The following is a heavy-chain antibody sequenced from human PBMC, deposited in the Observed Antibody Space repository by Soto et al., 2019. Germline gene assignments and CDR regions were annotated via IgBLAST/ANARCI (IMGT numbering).Heavy chain of an antibody. D-gene: IGHD1-26*01. CDR1: GISFRSHW. Sequence: EVQLAESGGGLVQPGGSLRLSCVVSGISFRSHWMHWVRQPPGKGLVWVSRIRGDGSTTGYADSVQGRFTISRDNAKNPLYLQMDSLRDEYTAVYYCARTPNSMGGLYFWGQGTLVTASS. J-gene: IGHJ4*02. V-gene: IGHV3-74*01. CDR3: ARTPNSMGGLYF. CDR2: IRGDGSTT.